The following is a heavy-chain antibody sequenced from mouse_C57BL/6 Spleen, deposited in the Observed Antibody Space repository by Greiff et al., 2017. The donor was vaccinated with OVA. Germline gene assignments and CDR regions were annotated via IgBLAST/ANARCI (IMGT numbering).Heavy chain of an antibody. CDR2: IYPGNSDT. D-gene: IGHD3-2*02. CDR1: GYTFTSYW. V-gene: IGHV1-5*01. CDR3: TRGTAQATNDY. Sequence: EVQLQQSGTVLARPGASVKMSCKASGYTFTSYWMHWVKQRPGQGLEWIGAIYPGNSDTSYNQKFKGKAKLTAVTSASTAYMELSSLTNEDSAVDYCTRGTAQATNDYWGQGTTLTVSS. J-gene: IGHJ2*01.